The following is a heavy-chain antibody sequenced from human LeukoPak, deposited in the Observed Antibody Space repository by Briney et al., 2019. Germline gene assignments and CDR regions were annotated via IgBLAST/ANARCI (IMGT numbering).Heavy chain of an antibody. CDR2: IYYSGST. J-gene: IGHJ4*02. CDR3: ARSELLWFGGVNSGFDY. Sequence: SETLSLTCTVSGGSMSSYYWSWIRQPPGKGLEWIGYIYYSGSTNYNPSLKSRVTISLDTSKIQFSPKLSSVSAADTAVYYCARSELLWFGGVNSGFDYWGQGTLVTVSS. D-gene: IGHD3-10*01. V-gene: IGHV4-59*01. CDR1: GGSMSSYY.